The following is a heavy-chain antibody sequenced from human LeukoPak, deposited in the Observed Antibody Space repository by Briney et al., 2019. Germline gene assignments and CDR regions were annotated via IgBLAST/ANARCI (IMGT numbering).Heavy chain of an antibody. J-gene: IGHJ4*02. CDR2: ISSSSSYI. D-gene: IGHD2-15*01. CDR1: GFTFSSYA. CDR3: ARGGDNCSGGSCFLYYFDY. Sequence: GGSLRLSCAASGFTFSSYAMSWVRQAPGKGLEWVSSISSSSSYIYYADSVEGRFTISRDNAKNSLYLQMNSLRAEDTAVYYCARGGDNCSGGSCFLYYFDYWGQGTLVTVSS. V-gene: IGHV3-21*01.